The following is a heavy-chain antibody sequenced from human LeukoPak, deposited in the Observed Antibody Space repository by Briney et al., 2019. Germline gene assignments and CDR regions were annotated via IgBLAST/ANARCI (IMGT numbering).Heavy chain of an antibody. CDR3: TKDTMVRGVIGWSDAFDI. D-gene: IGHD3-10*01. CDR1: GFTFGDYA. V-gene: IGHV3-49*04. CDR2: IRSKAYGGTT. Sequence: GRSLRLSCTASGFTFGDYAMSWVRQAPGKGLEWVGFIRSKAYGGTTEYAASVKGRFTISRDDSKSIAYLQMNSLKTEDTAVYFCTKDTMVRGVIGWSDAFDIWGQGTMVTVSS. J-gene: IGHJ3*02.